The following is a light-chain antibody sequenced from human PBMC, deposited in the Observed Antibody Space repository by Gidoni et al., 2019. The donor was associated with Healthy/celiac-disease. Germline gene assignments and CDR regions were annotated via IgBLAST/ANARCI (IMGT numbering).Light chain of an antibody. CDR3: CSYAGSSTPAWV. J-gene: IGLJ3*02. V-gene: IGLV2-23*01. Sequence: SALTQPASVSGSPGQSITISCTGTSSDVGSYNLVPWYQQHPGKAPKLMIYEGSKRPSGVSNRFSGSKSGNTASLTISGLQAEDEADYYCCSYAGSSTPAWVFGGGTKLTVL. CDR2: EGS. CDR1: SSDVGSYNL.